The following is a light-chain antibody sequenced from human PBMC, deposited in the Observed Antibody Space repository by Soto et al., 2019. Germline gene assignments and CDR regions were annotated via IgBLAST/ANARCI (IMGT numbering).Light chain of an antibody. J-gene: IGLJ1*01. CDR1: SSNIGAGYD. V-gene: IGLV1-40*01. CDR3: QSYDSSLSGYV. CDR2: GNS. Sequence: VLTQAPSVSASQGQRVTISCTGSSSNIGAGYDVHWYQQLPGTATKLLIYGNSNRPSGVPDRFSGSKSGTSASLAITGLQAEDEADYYCQSYDSSLSGYVFGTGTKVTV.